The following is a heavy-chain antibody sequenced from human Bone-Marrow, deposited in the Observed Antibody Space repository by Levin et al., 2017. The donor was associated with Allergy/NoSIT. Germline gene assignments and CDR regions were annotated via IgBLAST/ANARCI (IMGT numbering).Heavy chain of an antibody. J-gene: IGHJ4*02. D-gene: IGHD3-10*01. CDR2: VYYSGGT. CDR3: AREERSFSYGSGYDS. V-gene: IGHV4-59*01. Sequence: SETLSLTCTVSGGSISPYYWNWIRQRPGKGLEWIGYVYYSGGTNYNPSLQSRVSISVDTSKNQFSLRLSSVTAADTAVYYCAREERSFSYGSGYDSWGQGTLVTVSS. CDR1: GGSISPYY.